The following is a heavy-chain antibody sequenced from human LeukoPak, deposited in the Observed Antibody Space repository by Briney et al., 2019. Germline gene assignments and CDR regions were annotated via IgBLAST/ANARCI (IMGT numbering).Heavy chain of an antibody. CDR3: GTKKGVRVNDFWGGYPDY. J-gene: IGHJ4*02. CDR2: IYQTGST. Sequence: SETLSLTCTVSGGSIRSTTHYWSWIRQPPGKGLEWIGYIYQTGSTNYNPSLRSRVTISVDTSKNQFSLRLSSVTAADTAVYYWGTKKGVRVNDFWGGYPDYWGQGTLVTVSS. V-gene: IGHV4-61*01. CDR1: GGSIRSTTHY. D-gene: IGHD3-3*01.